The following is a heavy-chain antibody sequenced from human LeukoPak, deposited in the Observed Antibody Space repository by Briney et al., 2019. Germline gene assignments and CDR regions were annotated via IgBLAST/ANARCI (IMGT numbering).Heavy chain of an antibody. CDR2: INPNSGGT. CDR3: ARERGTGIGIYPLEY. CDR1: GYTFTGYY. D-gene: IGHD1-14*01. Sequence: GASVKVSCKASGYTFTGYYMHWVRQAPGQGLEWMGWINPNSGGTNYAQKFQGRVTMTRDTSISTAYMELSRLRSDDTAVYYCARERGTGIGIYPLEYWGQGTLVTVSS. V-gene: IGHV1-2*02. J-gene: IGHJ4*02.